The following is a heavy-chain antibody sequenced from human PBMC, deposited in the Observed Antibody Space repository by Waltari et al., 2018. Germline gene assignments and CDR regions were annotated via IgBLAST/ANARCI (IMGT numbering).Heavy chain of an antibody. V-gene: IGHV1-69-2*01. CDR1: GYTFSDYY. J-gene: IGHJ3*01. Sequence: EVQLRQSGPELRKPGTPVNISCKASGYTFSDYYIHRVKQAPGNGLQWVGLVDPEDGQAIYAEKFQGRVTITADTSTDTAYLELSSLTSEDTAVFYCATALGDNTSASRPFHLWGQGTVITVSS. CDR2: VDPEDGQA. CDR3: ATALGDNTSASRPFHL. D-gene: IGHD3-10*01.